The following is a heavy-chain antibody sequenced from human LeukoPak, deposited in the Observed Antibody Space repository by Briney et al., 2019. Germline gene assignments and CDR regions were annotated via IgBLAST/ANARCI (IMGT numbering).Heavy chain of an antibody. CDR1: GITVTDYF. CDR3: TGHSRSSDGWFDP. J-gene: IGHJ5*02. Sequence: ASVKVSCKASGITVTDYFIHWVRQAPGQGLEWMGWINPHNGGTNYAQNFRGRVTMTRATSINTVYMDLTRLTSDDTAIYYCTGHSRSSDGWFDPWGRGTLVTVSS. CDR2: INPHNGGT. V-gene: IGHV1-2*02. D-gene: IGHD6-6*01.